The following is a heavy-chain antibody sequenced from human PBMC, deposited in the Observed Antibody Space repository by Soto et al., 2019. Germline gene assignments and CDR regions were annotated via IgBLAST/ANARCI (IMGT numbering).Heavy chain of an antibody. D-gene: IGHD2-15*01. V-gene: IGHV4-59*01. Sequence: QVQLQESGPGLVKPSETLSLTCTVSGGSISSYYWSWIRQPPGKGLEWIGYIYYSGSTNYNPSLKSRVTIAVDTSKNQCSLKLSSVTAADTAVYYCAKVACRSCSRFDYWGQGTLVTVSS. CDR1: GGSISSYY. CDR2: IYYSGST. CDR3: AKVACRSCSRFDY. J-gene: IGHJ4*02.